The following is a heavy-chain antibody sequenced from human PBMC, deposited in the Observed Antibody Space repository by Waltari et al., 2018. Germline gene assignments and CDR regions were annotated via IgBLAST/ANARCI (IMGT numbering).Heavy chain of an antibody. D-gene: IGHD2-8*01. J-gene: IGHJ3*02. CDR3: ARVNVKKSNAFDI. CDR1: GGSISSGGYY. CDR2: IYYSGST. V-gene: IGHV4-31*03. Sequence: QVQLQEPGPGLVKPSQTLSLTCTVSGGSISSGGYYWSWIRQHPGKGLEWIGYIYYSGSTYYHPSPKSRVTISVDTAKNQFSLKLSSVTAADTAVYYCARVNVKKSNAFDIWGQGTMVTVSS.